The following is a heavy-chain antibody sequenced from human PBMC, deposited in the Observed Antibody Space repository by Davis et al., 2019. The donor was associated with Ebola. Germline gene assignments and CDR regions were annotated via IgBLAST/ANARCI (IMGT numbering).Heavy chain of an antibody. D-gene: IGHD3-22*01. V-gene: IGHV3-30-3*01. Sequence: PGGSLRLSCGASGFKFSYYAMHWVRQAPGKGLEWMAVISDDGNKKYYADSVKGRFTISRDNSKNTLYLQMNSLRAEDTAVYYCARGSYDSSGYGSAYFDYWGQGTLVTVSS. CDR2: ISDDGNKK. J-gene: IGHJ4*02. CDR3: ARGSYDSSGYGSAYFDY. CDR1: GFKFSYYA.